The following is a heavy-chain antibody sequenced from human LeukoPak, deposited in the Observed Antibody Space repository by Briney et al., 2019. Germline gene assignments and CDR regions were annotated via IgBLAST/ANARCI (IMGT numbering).Heavy chain of an antibody. Sequence: ASVKVSCKASGYTFTGYYMHWVRQAPGQGLEWMGRINPNSGGTNYAQKFQGRVTMTRDTSISTAYMEQSRPRSDDTAVYYCARVDTAMGSFYYYYYYMDVWGKGTTVTVSS. CDR2: INPNSGGT. V-gene: IGHV1-2*06. CDR1: GYTFTGYY. D-gene: IGHD5-18*01. J-gene: IGHJ6*03. CDR3: ARVDTAMGSFYYYYYYMDV.